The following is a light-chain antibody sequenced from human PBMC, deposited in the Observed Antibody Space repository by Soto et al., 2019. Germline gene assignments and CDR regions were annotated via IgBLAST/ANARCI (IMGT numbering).Light chain of an antibody. V-gene: IGLV7-46*01. CDR1: TGSVTSGHF. Sequence: QAVVTQEPSLTVSPGGTVTLTCGSSTGSVTSGHFPYWFQQKPGQAPRTLIYDTSNEHSWTPARFSGSLLGGKAALTLSGAQPEDEAEYYCLLSYSGGAVFGGGTQLTVL. CDR3: LLSYSGGAV. J-gene: IGLJ7*01. CDR2: DTS.